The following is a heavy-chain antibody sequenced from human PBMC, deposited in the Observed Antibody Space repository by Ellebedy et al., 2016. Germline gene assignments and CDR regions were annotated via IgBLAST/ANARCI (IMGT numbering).Heavy chain of an antibody. Sequence: ASVKVSCKTSGYTFSTYAMHWVRQAPGQGLEWMGWINTYNGNTTYAQKLQGRVMMTTDTSMSTAYMELRSLRSDDTAMYYCARNRMRGDPGSYYYYAMDVWGQGTTVTVS. CDR1: GYTFSTYA. CDR3: ARNRMRGDPGSYYYYAMDV. D-gene: IGHD3-16*01. V-gene: IGHV1-18*01. CDR2: INTYNGNT. J-gene: IGHJ6*02.